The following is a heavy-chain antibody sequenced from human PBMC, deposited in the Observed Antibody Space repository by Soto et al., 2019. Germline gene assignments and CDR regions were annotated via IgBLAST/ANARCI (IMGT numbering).Heavy chain of an antibody. CDR1: GYIFINYY. CDR3: ARDLAAGDF. D-gene: IGHD6-13*01. CDR2: INPNGGST. J-gene: IGHJ4*02. V-gene: IGHV1-46*01. Sequence: QVQLVQSGAEVKKPGASVKVSCKASGYIFINYYIHWVRQAPGQGLEWIGIINPNGGSTNYAQKCRGRITLARDTSTSTVYMDLRSLRSEDAAMYYCARDLAAGDFWGQGTLVTVS.